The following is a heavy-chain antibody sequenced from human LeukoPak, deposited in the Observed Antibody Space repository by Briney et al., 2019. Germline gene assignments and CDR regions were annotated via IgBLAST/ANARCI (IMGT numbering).Heavy chain of an antibody. CDR3: AKGWNNSSWYAGYYDF. D-gene: IGHD6-13*01. J-gene: IGHJ4*02. CDR1: GFTFHDYA. V-gene: IGHV3-9*01. Sequence: PGGSLRLSCAASGFTFHDYAMHWVRQAPGKGLEWVSGFSWIGAGIGYADSVKGRFTISRDNAKNSLYLQMNSVRAEDTALYYRAKGWNNSSWYAGYYDFWGQGTLVTVSS. CDR2: FSWIGAGI.